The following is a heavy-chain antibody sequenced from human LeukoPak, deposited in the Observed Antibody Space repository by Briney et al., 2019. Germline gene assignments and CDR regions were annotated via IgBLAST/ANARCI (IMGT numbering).Heavy chain of an antibody. CDR3: AKLTTLDYGGNEDYFDY. V-gene: IGHV3-30*18. CDR1: GFTFNNHV. CDR2: ISYDGSNK. D-gene: IGHD4-23*01. J-gene: IGHJ4*02. Sequence: GGSLRLSCATSGFTFNNHVMHWVRQAPGKGLEWVAVISYDGSNKYYADSVKGRFTISRDNSKNTLYLQMNSLRAEDTAVYYCAKLTTLDYGGNEDYFDYWGQGTLVTVSS.